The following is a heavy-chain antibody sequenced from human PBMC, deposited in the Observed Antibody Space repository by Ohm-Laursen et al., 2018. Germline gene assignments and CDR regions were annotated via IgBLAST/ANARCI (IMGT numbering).Heavy chain of an antibody. V-gene: IGHV1-69*06. CDR2: IIPIFGTA. CDR1: GGTFSSYA. CDR3: ARGRKGYCSSTSCYSSWFDP. Sequence: SSVKVSCKASGGTFSSYAISWVRQAPGQGLEWMGGIIPIFGTANYAQKFQGRVTITADKSTSTVYMELSSLRSEDTAVYYCARGRKGYCSSTSCYSSWFDPWGQGTLVTVSS. J-gene: IGHJ5*02. D-gene: IGHD2-2*01.